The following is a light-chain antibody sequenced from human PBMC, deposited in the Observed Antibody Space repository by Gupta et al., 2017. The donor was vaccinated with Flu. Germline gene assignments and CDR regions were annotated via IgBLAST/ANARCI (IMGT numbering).Light chain of an antibody. CDR3: QQFNTYPLT. Sequence: DIQMTQPPSTLPASVGDRVTITCRASENIGSWLAWYQQKPGKAPKLLIYQASSLENGVPGKFSGRGSGTEFTITISSLQPDDCASYFCQQFNTYPLTFGPGTTV. J-gene: IGKJ3*01. CDR1: ENIGSW. V-gene: IGKV1-5*03. CDR2: QAS.